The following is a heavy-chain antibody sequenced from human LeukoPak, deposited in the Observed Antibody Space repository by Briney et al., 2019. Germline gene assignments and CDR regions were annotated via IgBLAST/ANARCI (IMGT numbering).Heavy chain of an antibody. V-gene: IGHV3-30*01. Sequence: PGGSLRLSCAASGFTFSSYAMHWVRQAPGKGLEWVAVISYDGSNKYYADSVKGRFTISRDNSKNTLYLQMNSLRAEDTAVYYCARGGLRSSWYFYYYYYMDVWGKGTTVTVSS. D-gene: IGHD6-13*01. J-gene: IGHJ6*03. CDR3: ARGGLRSSWYFYYYYYMDV. CDR1: GFTFSSYA. CDR2: ISYDGSNK.